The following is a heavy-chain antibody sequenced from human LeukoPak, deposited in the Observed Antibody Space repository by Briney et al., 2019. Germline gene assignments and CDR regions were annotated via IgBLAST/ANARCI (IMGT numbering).Heavy chain of an antibody. Sequence: PGGSLRLSCAASGFTFSSYAMSWVRQAPGKGLEWVSAISGSGGSTYYADSVKGRFTISRDNSKNTLYLQMNSLRAEDTAVYYCAPSERDSSGWSLDYWGQGTLVTASS. CDR2: ISGSGGST. CDR3: APSERDSSGWSLDY. CDR1: GFTFSSYA. J-gene: IGHJ4*02. D-gene: IGHD6-19*01. V-gene: IGHV3-23*01.